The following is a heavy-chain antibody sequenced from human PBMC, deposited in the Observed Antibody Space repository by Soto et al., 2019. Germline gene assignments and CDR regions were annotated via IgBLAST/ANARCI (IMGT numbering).Heavy chain of an antibody. Sequence: EVQLLESGGGLVQPGGSLRLSCAASGFTFGSYAMSWVRPAPGKGLDWVSAISGSGGNTDYAGSVMGRFTISSDNSNNTLYLQRNSLRVEDTAVYYCAKDGGLGDGSCYNYWGQGFLVTVSS. CDR1: GFTFGSYA. CDR3: AKDGGLGDGSCYNY. CDR2: ISGSGGNT. V-gene: IGHV3-23*01. D-gene: IGHD2-15*01. J-gene: IGHJ4*02.